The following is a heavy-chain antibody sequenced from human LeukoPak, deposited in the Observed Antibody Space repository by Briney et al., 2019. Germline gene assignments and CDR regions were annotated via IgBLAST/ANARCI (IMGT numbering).Heavy chain of an antibody. CDR2: IRYDGSNK. J-gene: IGHJ6*03. CDR1: GFTFSSYG. V-gene: IGHV3-30*02. CDR3: AREEICTNGVWSSGMDV. Sequence: GGSLRLSCAASGFTFSSYGMHWFRQAPGKGREWVAFIRYDGSNKYYADSVKGRFTISRDNSKNTLYLQMNSLRAEDTAVYYCAREEICTNGVWSSGMDVWGKGTTVTASS. D-gene: IGHD2-8*01.